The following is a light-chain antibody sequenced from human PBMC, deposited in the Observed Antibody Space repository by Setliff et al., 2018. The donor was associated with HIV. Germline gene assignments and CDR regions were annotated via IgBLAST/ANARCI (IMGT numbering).Light chain of an antibody. CDR1: SSDIGAYNY. J-gene: IGLJ1*01. V-gene: IGLV2-11*01. Sequence: QSVLTQPRSVSGSPRQSVTISCTGTSSDIGAYNYVSWYQQHPGKAPKLIIYDVTKWPSGVPDRFSGSKSGNTASLTISGLQAEDEADYYCCSYAGSYTYVFGTGT. CDR2: DVT. CDR3: CSYAGSYTYV.